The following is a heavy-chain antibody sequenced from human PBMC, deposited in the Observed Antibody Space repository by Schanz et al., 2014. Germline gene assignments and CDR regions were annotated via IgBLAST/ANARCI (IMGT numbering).Heavy chain of an antibody. V-gene: IGHV3-23*01. J-gene: IGHJ4*02. Sequence: EVQLLESGGGLVQPGGSLRLSCAASGFTFSSYAMSWVRQAPGKGLEWVSAISGSGGNTYYADSVKGRFTISRDNSKNTVYIQMNSLRAECTAVYYCARGGAAYYIDDWGQGTLVTVSS. CDR1: GFTFSSYA. D-gene: IGHD2-15*01. CDR3: ARGGAAYYIDD. CDR2: ISGSGGNT.